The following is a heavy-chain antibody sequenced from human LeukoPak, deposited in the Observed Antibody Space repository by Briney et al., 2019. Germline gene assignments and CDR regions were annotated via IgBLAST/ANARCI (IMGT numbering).Heavy chain of an antibody. CDR2: IRSDGSNK. D-gene: IGHD3-22*01. CDR3: AKDMAHYYDSSGYYAFDY. V-gene: IGHV3-30*02. Sequence: GGSLRLSCAASGFTFSDYYMSWIRQAPGKGLEWVAFIRSDGSNKDYADSVRGRFTISRDNSKNTMSLQMNSLRAEDTAVYYCAKDMAHYYDSSGYYAFDYWGQGTLVTVSS. J-gene: IGHJ4*02. CDR1: GFTFSDYY.